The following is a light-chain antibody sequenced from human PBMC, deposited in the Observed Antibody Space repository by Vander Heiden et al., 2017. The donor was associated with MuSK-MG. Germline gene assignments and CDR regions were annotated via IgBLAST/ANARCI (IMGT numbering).Light chain of an antibody. CDR1: QNMNTF. CDR2: GTS. J-gene: IGKJ4*01. CDR3: QRSDRTGLT. Sequence: DIQLTQSPSSLSASVGDRVTISCRASQNMNTFLNWFQQKPGKPPTLLIYGTSTLYSGVPSRFSGSGSGTDFTLTISSLQAEDFATYYCQRSDRTGLTFRGGTRVEIK. V-gene: IGKV1-39*01.